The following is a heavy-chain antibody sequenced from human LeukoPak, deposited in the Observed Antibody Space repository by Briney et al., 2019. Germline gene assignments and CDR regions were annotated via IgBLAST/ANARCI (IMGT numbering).Heavy chain of an antibody. V-gene: IGHV1-69*04. J-gene: IGHJ4*02. CDR3: AKVWFGDYKGSFDY. Sequence: SVRISCKASGGTFSSYAISWVRQAPGQGLEWMGRIIPILGIANYAQKFQGRVTITADKSTSTAYMELSSLRSEDTAVYYCAKVWFGDYKGSFDYWGQGTLVTVSS. CDR1: GGTFSSYA. CDR2: IIPILGIA. D-gene: IGHD3-10*01.